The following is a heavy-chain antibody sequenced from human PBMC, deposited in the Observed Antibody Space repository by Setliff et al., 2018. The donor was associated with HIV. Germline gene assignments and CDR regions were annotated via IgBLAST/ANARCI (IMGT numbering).Heavy chain of an antibody. Sequence: WASVKVSCKASGYTFTSYAIHWVRQAPGQRLEWMGWINGGNGKTKYSQEFQGRVTITRDTSASTAYMELSSLRSEDMAVYYCARVGSYWTQFDYWGQGTLVTVSS. D-gene: IGHD2-15*01. V-gene: IGHV1-3*03. CDR2: INGGNGKT. CDR3: ARVGSYWTQFDY. CDR1: GYTFTSYA. J-gene: IGHJ4*01.